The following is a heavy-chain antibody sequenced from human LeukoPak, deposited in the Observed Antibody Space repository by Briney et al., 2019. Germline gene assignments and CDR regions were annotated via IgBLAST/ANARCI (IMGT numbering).Heavy chain of an antibody. V-gene: IGHV1-69*13. J-gene: IGHJ4*02. CDR1: GGTFSSYA. D-gene: IGHD2-15*01. CDR3: ARGRGYCSGGSCYQIASYYFDY. CDR2: IIPIFGTA. Sequence: SVKGSCKASGGTFSSYAISWVRQAPGQGLEWMGGIIPIFGTANYAQKFQGRVTITADESTSTAYMELSSLRSEDTAVYYCARGRGYCSGGSCYQIASYYFDYWGQGTLVTVSS.